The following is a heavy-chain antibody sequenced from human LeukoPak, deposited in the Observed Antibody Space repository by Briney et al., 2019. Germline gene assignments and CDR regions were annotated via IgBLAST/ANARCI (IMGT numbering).Heavy chain of an antibody. J-gene: IGHJ5*02. Sequence: ASVKVSCKASGYTFTSYDINWVRQATGQGLEWMGWMNPNSGNTGYAQKFQGRVTMTRNTSISTAYMELSSLRSEDTAVYYCARGPYYYDSSGYSGLFDPWGQGTLVTVSS. CDR2: MNPNSGNT. CDR3: ARGPYYYDSSGYSGLFDP. CDR1: GYTFTSYD. V-gene: IGHV1-8*01. D-gene: IGHD3-22*01.